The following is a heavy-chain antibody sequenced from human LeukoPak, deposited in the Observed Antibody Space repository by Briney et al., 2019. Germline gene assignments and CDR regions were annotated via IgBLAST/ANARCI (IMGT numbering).Heavy chain of an antibody. CDR2: ISGSGGST. J-gene: IGHJ4*02. V-gene: IGHV3-23*01. Sequence: GGSLRLSCAASGFTVSSNYMSWVRQAPGKGLEWVSAISGSGGSTYYADSVKGRFTISRDNSKNTLYLQMNSLRAEDTAVYYCARATAADTAMIYFDYWGQGTLVTVSS. CDR3: ARATAADTAMIYFDY. D-gene: IGHD5-18*01. CDR1: GFTVSSNY.